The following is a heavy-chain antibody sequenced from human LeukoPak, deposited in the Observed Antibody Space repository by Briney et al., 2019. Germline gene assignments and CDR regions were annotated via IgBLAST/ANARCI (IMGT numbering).Heavy chain of an antibody. CDR2: IYYSGST. CDR3: ARMAVISDPGDY. D-gene: IGHD2-21*01. J-gene: IGHJ4*02. CDR1: GGSISSSSYY. V-gene: IGHV4-39*07. Sequence: SETLSLTCTVSGGSISSSSYYWGWIRQPPGKGLEWIGSIYYSGSTYYNPSLKSRVTISVDTSKNQFSLKLSSVTAADTAVYYCARMAVISDPGDYWGQGTLVTVSS.